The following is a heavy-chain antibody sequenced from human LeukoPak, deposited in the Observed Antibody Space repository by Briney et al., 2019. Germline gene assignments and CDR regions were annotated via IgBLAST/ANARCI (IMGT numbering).Heavy chain of an antibody. J-gene: IGHJ4*02. CDR3: ARERNYYGSGSYED. CDR2: ISAYNGNT. CDR1: GYTFTSYG. Sequence: ASVKVSCKASGYTFTSYGISWVRQAPGQGLEWMGWISAYNGNTNYAQKLQGRVTLTTDTSTSTAYMELRSLRSDDTAVYYCARERNYYGSGSYEDWGQGTLVTVSS. D-gene: IGHD3-10*01. V-gene: IGHV1-18*01.